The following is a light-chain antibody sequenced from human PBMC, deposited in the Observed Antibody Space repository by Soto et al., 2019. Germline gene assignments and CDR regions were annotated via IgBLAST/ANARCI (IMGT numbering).Light chain of an antibody. V-gene: IGLV2-14*03. CDR3: NSYSTSNTLVV. CDR2: DVG. J-gene: IGLJ2*01. Sequence: QSVLTQPASVSGSPGRSITLSCTGTSNDVGGYDYVSWYQQHPGKAPKLMIFDVGNRPSGVSTRFSGSKSGNTASLTISGLQAEDEADYYCNSYSTSNTLVVFGGVTKVTVL. CDR1: SNDVGGYDY.